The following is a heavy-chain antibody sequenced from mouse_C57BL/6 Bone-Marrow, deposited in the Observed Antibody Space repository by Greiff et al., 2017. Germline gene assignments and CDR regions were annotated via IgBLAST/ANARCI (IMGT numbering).Heavy chain of an antibody. CDR3: ARDYGSSYYWYFDV. CDR1: GYTFTDYN. CDR2: INPNNGGP. V-gene: IGHV1-18*01. Sequence: EVKLVESGPELVKPGASVKIPCKASGYTFTDYNMDWVKQSHGTSLEWIGDINPNNGGPIYNQKFKGKAPVTVDKSSSTAYMELRSLTSEDTAVYYCARDYGSSYYWYFDVWGTGTTVTVSS. J-gene: IGHJ1*03. D-gene: IGHD1-1*01.